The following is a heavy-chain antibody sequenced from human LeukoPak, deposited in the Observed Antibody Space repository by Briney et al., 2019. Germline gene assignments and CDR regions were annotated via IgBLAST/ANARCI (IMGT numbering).Heavy chain of an antibody. CDR1: GLTFSSHW. CDR2: ITNGGSST. D-gene: IGHD2-2*01. V-gene: IGHV3-74*01. CDR3: ARDRSGGSCYLH. Sequence: GGSLRLSCAASGLTFSSHWMHWVRQAPGKGLVWVSRITNGGSSTTYADSVKGRFTISRDNAKNMLYLQVNSLRAEDTAVYYCARDRSGGSCYLHWGQGTLVTVSS. J-gene: IGHJ4*02.